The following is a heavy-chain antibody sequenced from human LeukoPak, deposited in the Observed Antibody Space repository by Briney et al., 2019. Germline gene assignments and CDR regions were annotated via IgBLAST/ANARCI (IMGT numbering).Heavy chain of an antibody. CDR2: INHSGST. CDR3: EVVVVPAAIGSPT. CDR1: GGSFSGYY. V-gene: IGHV4-34*01. D-gene: IGHD2-2*01. J-gene: IGHJ5*02. Sequence: SETLSLTCAVYGGSFSGYYWSWIRQPPGKGLEWIGEINHSGSTNYNPSLKSRVTISVDTSKNRFSLKLSSVTAADTAVYYCEVVVVPAAIGSPTWGQGTLVTVSS.